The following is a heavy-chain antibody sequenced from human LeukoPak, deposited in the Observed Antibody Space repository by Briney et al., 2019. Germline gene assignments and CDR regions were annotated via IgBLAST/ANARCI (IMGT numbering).Heavy chain of an antibody. CDR2: INPNSGGT. V-gene: IGHV1-2*02. CDR3: ARRVRGVINGNDY. J-gene: IGHJ3*01. CDR1: GYTFTGYY. D-gene: IGHD3-10*01. Sequence: ASVKVSCKASGYTFTGYYMHWVRQAPGQGLEWMGWINPNSGGTNYAQKFQGRVTMTRDTSISTAYMELSRLRSDDTAVYYCARRVRGVINGNDYWGQGTMVTVSS.